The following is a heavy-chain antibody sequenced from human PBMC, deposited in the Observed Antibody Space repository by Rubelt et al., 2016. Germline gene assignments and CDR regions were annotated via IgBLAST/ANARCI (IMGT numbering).Heavy chain of an antibody. V-gene: IGHV1-2*02. CDR1: GYTFTGYY. D-gene: IGHD6-19*01. CDR2: INPNSGGT. Sequence: QVQLVQSGAEVKKPGAPVKVSCKASGYTFTGYYMHWVRQAPGQGLEWMGWINPNSGGTNYEQRLQGRVTRTRDASISTAYMELSRLRSDDTAVYYCARDLYKGPRWLVAYWGQGTLVTVSS. CDR3: ARDLYKGPRWLVAY. J-gene: IGHJ4*02.